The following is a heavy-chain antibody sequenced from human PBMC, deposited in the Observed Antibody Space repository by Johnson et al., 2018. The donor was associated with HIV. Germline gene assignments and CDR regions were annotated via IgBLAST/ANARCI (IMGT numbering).Heavy chain of an antibody. Sequence: QVQLVESGGGVVQPGRSLRLSCAASGFTFSSYAMHWVRQAPGKGLEWVAVISYDGSNKYYADSVKGRFTISRDNSKNTLYLQMNSLGAEDTAVYYCAREVGAPLGYCSGGSCSGAFDIWGQGTMVTVSS. J-gene: IGHJ3*02. V-gene: IGHV3-30-3*01. CDR3: AREVGAPLGYCSGGSCSGAFDI. D-gene: IGHD2-15*01. CDR1: GFTFSSYA. CDR2: ISYDGSNK.